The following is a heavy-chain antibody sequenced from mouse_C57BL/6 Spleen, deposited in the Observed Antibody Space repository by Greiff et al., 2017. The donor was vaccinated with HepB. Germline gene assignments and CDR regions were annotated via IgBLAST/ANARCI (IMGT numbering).Heavy chain of an antibody. CDR2: ISYSGST. J-gene: IGHJ1*03. CDR3: ARDYYGSSYGYFDV. Sequence: VQLKESGPGMVKPSQSLSLTCTVTGYSITSGYDWHWIRHFPGNKLEWMGYISYSGSTNYNPSLKSRISITHDTSKNHFFLKLNSVTTEDTATYYCARDYYGSSYGYFDVWGTRTTVTVSS. D-gene: IGHD1-1*01. V-gene: IGHV3-1*01. CDR1: GYSITSGYD.